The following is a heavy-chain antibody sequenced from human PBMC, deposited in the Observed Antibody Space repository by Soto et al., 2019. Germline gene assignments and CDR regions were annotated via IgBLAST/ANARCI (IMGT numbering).Heavy chain of an antibody. CDR2: IIPIVGIA. CDR3: ARAQWELDDFDI. J-gene: IGHJ3*02. D-gene: IGHD1-26*01. Sequence: VQLVQSGAEVKEPGSSVKVSCKVSGGTLSTYTLSWVRQAPGQGLELMGRIIPIVGIAHYAKRFQGRLTITADKSTSTAYMELSSLISEDTAMYYCARAQWELDDFDIWGQGTMVTVSS. CDR1: GGTLSTYT. V-gene: IGHV1-69*02.